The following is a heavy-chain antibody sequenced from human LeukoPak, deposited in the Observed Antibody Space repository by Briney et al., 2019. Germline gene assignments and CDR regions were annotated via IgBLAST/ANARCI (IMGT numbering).Heavy chain of an antibody. CDR3: ARDEDYYDSSGYSQYYFDY. Sequence: GGSLRLSCAASGFTFSSYAMHWVRQAPGKGLEWVEVISYDGSNKYYADSVKGRFTISRDNSKNTLYLQMNSLRAEDTAVYYCARDEDYYDSSGYSQYYFDYWGQGTLVTVSS. CDR2: ISYDGSNK. CDR1: GFTFSSYA. D-gene: IGHD3-22*01. J-gene: IGHJ4*02. V-gene: IGHV3-30-3*01.